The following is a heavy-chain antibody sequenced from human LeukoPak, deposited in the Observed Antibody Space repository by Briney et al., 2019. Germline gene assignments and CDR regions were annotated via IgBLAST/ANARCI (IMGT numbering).Heavy chain of an antibody. CDR2: IIPIFGTA. CDR3: ARPLYGSTTSIAAAVADAFDI. CDR1: GGTFSSYA. D-gene: IGHD6-13*01. J-gene: IGHJ3*02. V-gene: IGHV1-69*13. Sequence: SVKVSCKASGGTFSSYAISWVRQAPGQGLEWMGGIIPIFGTANYAQKFQGRVTITADESTSTAYTELSSLRSEDTAVYYCARPLYGSTTSIAAAVADAFDIWGQGTMVTVSS.